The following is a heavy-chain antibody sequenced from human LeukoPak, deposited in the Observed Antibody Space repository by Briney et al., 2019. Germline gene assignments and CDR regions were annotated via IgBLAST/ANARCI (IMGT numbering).Heavy chain of an antibody. CDR1: GASLHGHY. CDR3: AMNGQSGFSFDP. J-gene: IGHJ5*02. V-gene: IGHV4-34*01. D-gene: IGHD1-26*01. CDR2: GGDRGGT. Sequence: SETLSLTCAVYGASLHGHYWSWIRQSPGKGLEWIGEGGDRGGTKFNPSLKGRVSISADPSKNQFSLNLYSMTAADTAVYHCAMNGQSGFSFDPWGQGTLVTVSS.